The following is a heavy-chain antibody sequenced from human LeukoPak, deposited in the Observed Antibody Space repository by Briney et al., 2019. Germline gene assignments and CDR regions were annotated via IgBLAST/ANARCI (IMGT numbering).Heavy chain of an antibody. CDR3: ATVGGVSGRAFDM. CDR1: GFSFSSYW. CDR2: IKSDGSST. J-gene: IGHJ3*02. D-gene: IGHD2-8*01. V-gene: IGHV3-74*01. Sequence: TGGSLRLSRAASGFSFSSYWLHWVRQAPGKGLVWVSHIKSDGSSTSYADSVKGRFTISRDNAKNTLYLQMNSLRVEDAAVYYCATVGGVSGRAFDMWGQGTVVTVSS.